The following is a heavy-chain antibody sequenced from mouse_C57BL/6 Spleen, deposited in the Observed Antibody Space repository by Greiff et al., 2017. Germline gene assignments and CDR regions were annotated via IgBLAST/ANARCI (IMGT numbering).Heavy chain of an antibody. D-gene: IGHD1-1*01. CDR2: IYPSDSET. Sequence: QVQLQQPGAELVRPGSSVKLSCKASGYTFTSYWMEWVKQRPGQGLEWIGNIYPSDSETHYNQKFKDKATLTVDKSSSTAYMQLSSLTSEDSAVYSCARSGYYGSSYGAMAYWGQGTSVTVSS. CDR1: GYTFTSYW. V-gene: IGHV1-61*01. CDR3: ARSGYYGSSYGAMAY. J-gene: IGHJ4*01.